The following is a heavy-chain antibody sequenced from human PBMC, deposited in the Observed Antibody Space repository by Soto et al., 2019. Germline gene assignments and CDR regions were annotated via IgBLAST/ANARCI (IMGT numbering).Heavy chain of an antibody. J-gene: IGHJ6*02. D-gene: IGHD6-19*01. Sequence: GASVKVSCKVSGYTLTELSMHWVRQAPGKGLEWMGGFDPEDGETIYAQKFQGRVTMTEDTSTDTAYMELSSLRSEDTAVYYCARKAVAGIYFLEWDYYYGMDVWGQGTTVTVSS. CDR3: ARKAVAGIYFLEWDYYYGMDV. V-gene: IGHV1-24*01. CDR1: GYTLTELS. CDR2: FDPEDGET.